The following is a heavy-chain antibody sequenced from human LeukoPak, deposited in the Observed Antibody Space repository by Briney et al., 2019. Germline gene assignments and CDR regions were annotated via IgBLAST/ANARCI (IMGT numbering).Heavy chain of an antibody. V-gene: IGHV3-7*01. Sequence: GGSLRLSCAASGFTLSTYAMSWVRQAPGKGLEWVANIKQDGSEKYYVDSVKGRFTISRDNAKNSLYLQMNSLRAEDTAVYYCARDQWLVQGYYYYYYMDVWGKGTTVTISS. CDR1: GFTLSTYA. J-gene: IGHJ6*03. D-gene: IGHD6-19*01. CDR2: IKQDGSEK. CDR3: ARDQWLVQGYYYYYYMDV.